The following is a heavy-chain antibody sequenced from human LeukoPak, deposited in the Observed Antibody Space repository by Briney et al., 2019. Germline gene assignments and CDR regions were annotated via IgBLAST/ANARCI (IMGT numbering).Heavy chain of an antibody. CDR2: IYYSGST. CDR3: ATRLVVGSFDY. D-gene: IGHD2-15*01. Sequence: SETLSLTCAVYGGSFSSYYWGWIRQPPGKGLEWIGSIYYSGSTYYNPSLKSRVTISVDTSKNQFSLKLSSVTAADTAVYYCATRLVVGSFDYWGQGTLVTVSS. J-gene: IGHJ4*02. V-gene: IGHV4-39*01. CDR1: GGSFSSYY.